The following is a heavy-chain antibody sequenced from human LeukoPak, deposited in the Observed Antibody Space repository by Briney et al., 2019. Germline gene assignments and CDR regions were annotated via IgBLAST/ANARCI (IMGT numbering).Heavy chain of an antibody. D-gene: IGHD2-15*01. CDR2: IDWDDDK. J-gene: IGHJ4*02. Sequence: SGPTLVNPTQTLTLTCTFSGFSLSTNGVGVGWIRQPPGKALEWLARIDWDDDKYYSTSLKTRLTISKGTSKNQVVLTMTNMDPVDTATYYCARIRYSLRHFDSWGQGTLVTVSS. CDR1: GFSLSTNGVG. V-gene: IGHV2-70*11. CDR3: ARIRYSLRHFDS.